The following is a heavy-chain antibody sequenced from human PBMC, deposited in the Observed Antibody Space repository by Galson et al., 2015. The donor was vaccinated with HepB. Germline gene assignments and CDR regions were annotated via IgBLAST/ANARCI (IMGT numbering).Heavy chain of an antibody. V-gene: IGHV7-4-1*02. CDR2: INTNTGNP. CDR1: GSTFSSYV. CDR3: ARKGSGSYPNYFYYYMDV. Sequence: SVKVSCKASGSTFSSYVMNWVRQAPGQGLEWMGWINTNTGNPTYAQDFTGRFVFSLDTSVSTAYLQISSLKAEDTAVYYCARKGSGSYPNYFYYYMDVWGKGTTVTVSS. D-gene: IGHD3-10*01. J-gene: IGHJ6*03.